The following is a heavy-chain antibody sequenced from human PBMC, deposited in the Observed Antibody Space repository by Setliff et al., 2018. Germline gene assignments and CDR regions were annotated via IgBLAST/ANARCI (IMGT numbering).Heavy chain of an antibody. V-gene: IGHV4-34*01. Sequence: PSETLSLTCTVYGVSFSDYYWGWVRQSPGKGLDWIGEINHSGTTNYDPSLEGRISISVDTSKRQFSLKLTSVTAADMAVYYCRFWSYVYKNDYWAQGTLVTVSS. CDR2: INHSGTT. D-gene: IGHD3-16*01. CDR1: GVSFSDYY. J-gene: IGHJ4*02. CDR3: RFWSYVYKNDY.